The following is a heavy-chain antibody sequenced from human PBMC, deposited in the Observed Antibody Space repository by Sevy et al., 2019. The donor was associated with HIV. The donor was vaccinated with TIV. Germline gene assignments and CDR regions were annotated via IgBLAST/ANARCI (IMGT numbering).Heavy chain of an antibody. Sequence: ASVKLSCKASGYFFTGYYLHWVRQTPGQGLEWMGRINPNSGGTNYAQNFQGRVTMTRDTSISTAYMELSRLRSDDTAVYYCARGGEYSSGWWTFDYWGQGTLVTVSS. CDR1: GYFFTGYY. D-gene: IGHD6-19*01. V-gene: IGHV1-2*06. J-gene: IGHJ4*02. CDR2: INPNSGGT. CDR3: ARGGEYSSGWWTFDY.